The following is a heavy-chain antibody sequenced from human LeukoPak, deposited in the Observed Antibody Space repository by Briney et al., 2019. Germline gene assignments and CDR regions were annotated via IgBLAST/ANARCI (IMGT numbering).Heavy chain of an antibody. V-gene: IGHV1-2*02. Sequence: GASVKVSCKASGYTFTGYYMHWVRRAPGQGLEWMGWINPNSGGTNYAQKFQGRVTMTRDTSISTAYMELSRLRSDDTAVYYCARSSKYCSSTSCYTEVDYWGQGTLVTVSS. CDR2: INPNSGGT. D-gene: IGHD2-2*02. J-gene: IGHJ4*02. CDR1: GYTFTGYY. CDR3: ARSSKYCSSTSCYTEVDY.